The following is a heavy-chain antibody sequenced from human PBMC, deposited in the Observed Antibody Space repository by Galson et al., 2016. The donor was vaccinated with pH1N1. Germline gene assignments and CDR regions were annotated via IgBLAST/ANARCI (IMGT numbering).Heavy chain of an antibody. CDR1: GGSMNSADYY. V-gene: IGHV4-30-4*08. CDR2: IYYTGST. CDR3: VRYKSWGGPLDY. D-gene: IGHD3-16*01. J-gene: IGHJ4*02. Sequence: TLSLTCSVSGGSMNSADYYWSWIRQPPGKGLEWIGYIYYTGSTYYNASLESRLTISIDTSKSQFSLRLSAVTAADTALYYCVRYKSWGGPLDYWGQGILVTVSS.